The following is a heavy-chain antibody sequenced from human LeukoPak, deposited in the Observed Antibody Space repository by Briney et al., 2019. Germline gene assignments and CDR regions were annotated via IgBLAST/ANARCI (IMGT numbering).Heavy chain of an antibody. CDR3: ARDPSGSGWSLNN. CDR2: ISGSGGST. J-gene: IGHJ4*02. CDR1: GFTFSSYA. V-gene: IGHV3-23*01. D-gene: IGHD6-19*01. Sequence: GGSLRLSCAASGFTFSSYAMSWVRQAPGKGLEWVSAISGSGGSTYYADSVKGRFTISRDNSKNTVCLQMNSLRVEDTAVYYCARDPSGSGWSLNNWGQGTLVTVSS.